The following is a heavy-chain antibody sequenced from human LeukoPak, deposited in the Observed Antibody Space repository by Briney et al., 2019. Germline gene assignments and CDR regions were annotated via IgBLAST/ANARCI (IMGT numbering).Heavy chain of an antibody. J-gene: IGHJ4*02. Sequence: AGSLRLSCAASGFSFGSYSMNWVRQAPGKGLEWVSYISRRSSTIYYADSVKSRFTISRDNAKNSLYLQMNSLRDEDTAVYYCARAYGYDYRTYFDYWGQGTLVSVSS. D-gene: IGHD5-12*01. CDR1: GFSFGSYS. CDR2: ISRRSSTI. CDR3: ARAYGYDYRTYFDY. V-gene: IGHV3-48*02.